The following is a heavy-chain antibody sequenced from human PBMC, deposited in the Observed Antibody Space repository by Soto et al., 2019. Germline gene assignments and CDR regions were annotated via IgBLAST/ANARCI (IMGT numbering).Heavy chain of an antibody. CDR2: IPQDGVDG. CDR1: GFTFSMYS. Sequence: GGSLRHSCEVSGFTFSMYSMSWVRQTPGKGLEWVAKIPQDGVDGHYADSVKGRFTISRDNGKNSLYLQMNNLRAEDTAVYYCARDDGLSSTNVKAFDIWGQGTKVTVSS. D-gene: IGHD2-2*01. CDR3: ARDDGLSSTNVKAFDI. V-gene: IGHV3-7*03. J-gene: IGHJ3*02.